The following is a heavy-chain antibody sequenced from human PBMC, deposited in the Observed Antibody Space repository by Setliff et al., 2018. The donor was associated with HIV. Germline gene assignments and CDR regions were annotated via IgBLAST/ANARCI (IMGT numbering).Heavy chain of an antibody. CDR3: ARDVVNMKEDPGRAMDV. CDR2: IWYDGSNK. Sequence: GGSLRLSCASSGFTFGDYAMGWVRQAPGKGLEWVAVIWYDGSNKYYGDSVKGRFTVSRDNSKNTVYLQMNSLRGEDTAVYYCARDVVNMKEDPGRAMDVWGRGTTVTVSS. V-gene: IGHV3-33*01. D-gene: IGHD3-10*01. CDR1: GFTFGDYA. J-gene: IGHJ6*03.